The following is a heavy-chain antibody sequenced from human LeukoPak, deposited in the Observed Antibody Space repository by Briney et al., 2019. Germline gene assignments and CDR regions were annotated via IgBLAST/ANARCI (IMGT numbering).Heavy chain of an antibody. Sequence: GSLRLSCAALGFTFRSYRMHWVRQAPGKGLGWVSRVIRDGSFTTYADSVKGRFTISRDKAKNTLYLQMSSLRAEDTAVYFCVRDGDDFNFDYWGQGSLVAVSS. CDR3: VRDGDDFNFDY. V-gene: IGHV3-74*01. CDR2: VIRDGSFT. CDR1: GFTFRSYR. D-gene: IGHD5-24*01. J-gene: IGHJ4*02.